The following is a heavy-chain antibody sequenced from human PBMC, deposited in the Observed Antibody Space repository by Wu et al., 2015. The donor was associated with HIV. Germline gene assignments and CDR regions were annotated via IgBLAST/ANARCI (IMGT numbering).Heavy chain of an antibody. V-gene: IGHV1-69*13. CDR2: VIPIFGTS. CDR1: GGTFSNYA. CDR3: ARDGAYGDGGAFDI. D-gene: IGHD4-17*01. Sequence: QVQLVQSGAEVKKPGSSVKVSCKASGGTFSNYAISWVRQAPGQGLEWMGRVIPIFGTSTYAQRLQGRVTITADESTSTAYMELSSLRSDDTAVYYCARDGAYGDGGAFDIWGRRDEWSPSLQ. J-gene: IGHJ3*02.